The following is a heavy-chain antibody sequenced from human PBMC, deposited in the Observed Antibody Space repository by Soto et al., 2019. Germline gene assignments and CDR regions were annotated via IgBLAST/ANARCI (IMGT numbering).Heavy chain of an antibody. Sequence: PSETLSLTCTVSGGSFTGHFWSWVRQPPGKGLEWSGEVSHSGNTNYYPSLRSRVTLSVDSSKNQISLALTSVTAAETAVYYCVRAKFESTGWKQFDIWGQGTLVTVSS. CDR3: VRAKFESTGWKQFDI. V-gene: IGHV4-34*01. D-gene: IGHD5-18*01. J-gene: IGHJ4*02. CDR1: GGSFTGHF. CDR2: VSHSGNT.